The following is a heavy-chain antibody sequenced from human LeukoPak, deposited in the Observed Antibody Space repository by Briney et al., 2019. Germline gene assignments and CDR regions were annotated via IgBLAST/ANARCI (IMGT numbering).Heavy chain of an antibody. CDR2: ISASGDTI. CDR3: ARDPSWEILSYFDY. J-gene: IGHJ4*02. V-gene: IGHV3-11*04. CDR1: GFTFRNYY. Sequence: PGGSLRLSCAASGFTFRNYYMTWIRQAPGKGLEWVSYISASGDTIYYGDSVRGGFTISRDNAKNSLYLDMNTLQAEETAVYYCARDPSWEILSYFDYWGQGTLVTVSS. D-gene: IGHD1-26*01.